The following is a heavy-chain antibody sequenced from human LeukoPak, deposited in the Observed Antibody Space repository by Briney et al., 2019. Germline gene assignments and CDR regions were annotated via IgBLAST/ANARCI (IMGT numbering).Heavy chain of an antibody. CDR2: IYYSGST. J-gene: IGHJ4*02. CDR3: ARLPYSSGWFDY. V-gene: IGHV4-59*01. Sequence: SETLSLTCTVSGGSISSYYWSWIRQPPGKGLEWIGYIYYSGSTNYNPSLKSRVTISVDTSKNRFSLKLSSVTAADTAVYYCARLPYSSGWFDYWGQGTLVTVSS. CDR1: GGSISSYY. D-gene: IGHD6-19*01.